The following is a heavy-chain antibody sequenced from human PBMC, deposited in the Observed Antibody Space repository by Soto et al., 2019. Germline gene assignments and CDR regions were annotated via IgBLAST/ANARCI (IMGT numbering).Heavy chain of an antibody. J-gene: IGHJ6*03. CDR1: GFTFNHHA. D-gene: IGHD2-2*01. Sequence: PGGSLRLSCAASGFTFNHHAMHWVRQAPGKGLEYVSAISPNSGNTGYAQKFQGRVTMTRNTSISTAYMELSSLRSEDTAVYYCARGSVTRVNVVVPAAPEYYYYYMDVWGKGTTVTVSS. CDR3: ARGSVTRVNVVVPAAPEYYYYYMDV. V-gene: IGHV1-8*02. CDR2: ISPNSGNT.